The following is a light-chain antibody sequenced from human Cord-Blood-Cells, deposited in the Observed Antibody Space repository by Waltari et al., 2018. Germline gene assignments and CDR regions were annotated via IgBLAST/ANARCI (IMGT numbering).Light chain of an antibody. J-gene: IGKJ4*01. CDR1: QAISNY. CDR3: QQYDNLPLT. V-gene: IGKV1-33*01. Sequence: DIQMTHSPSSLSASVGDRVTITCQASQAISNYLNWYKQKPGKAPKHRIYDASNLETGFPSRFSGSGSGTDFTLTISSLQPEDIATYYCQQYDNLPLTFGGGTKVEIK. CDR2: DAS.